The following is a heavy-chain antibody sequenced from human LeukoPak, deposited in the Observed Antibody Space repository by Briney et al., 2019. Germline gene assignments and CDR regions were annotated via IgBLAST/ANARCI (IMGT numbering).Heavy chain of an antibody. V-gene: IGHV3-23*01. CDR3: AKSHHVTAIDY. D-gene: IGHD2-21*02. J-gene: IGHJ4*02. CDR1: GFTFSSYA. Sequence: GGSLRLSCAASGFTFSSYAMSWVRQAPGKGLEWVSAISGSGASTFYADSVKGRFTISRDNSKNTLYLQMNSLRADDTAVYYCAKSHHVTAIDYWGQGTLVTVSS. CDR2: ISGSGAST.